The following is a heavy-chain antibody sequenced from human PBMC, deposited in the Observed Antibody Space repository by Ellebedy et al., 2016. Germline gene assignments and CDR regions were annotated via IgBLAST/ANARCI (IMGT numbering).Heavy chain of an antibody. CDR1: GASINSNSYY. Sequence: SETLSLXCTVSGASINSNSYYWGWIRQPPGKGLEWIGSIFHGGSTSYNPSLKSRVTISLDTSKNQFSLKLSSVTAADTAMYYCARDITMVVRRFDPWGQGTLVTVSS. D-gene: IGHD3-22*01. CDR3: ARDITMVVRRFDP. CDR2: IFHGGST. J-gene: IGHJ5*02. V-gene: IGHV4-39*07.